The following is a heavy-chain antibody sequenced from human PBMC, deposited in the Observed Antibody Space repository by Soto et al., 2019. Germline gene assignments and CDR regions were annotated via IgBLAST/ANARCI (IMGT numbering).Heavy chain of an antibody. V-gene: IGHV4-59*01. Sequence: PSETLSLTCTVSVGSISSYYWSWIRQPPGKGLEWIGYIYYSGSTNYNPSLKSRVTISVDTSKNQFSLKLSSVTAADTAVYYCAKAMTTVTRGDYYYYGMDVWGQGTTVTVS. CDR2: IYYSGST. CDR1: VGSISSYY. CDR3: AKAMTTVTRGDYYYYGMDV. J-gene: IGHJ6*02. D-gene: IGHD4-17*01.